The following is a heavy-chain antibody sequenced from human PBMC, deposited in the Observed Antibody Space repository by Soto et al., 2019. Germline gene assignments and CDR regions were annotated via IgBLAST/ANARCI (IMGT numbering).Heavy chain of an antibody. CDR3: ARVTLAAALDY. Sequence: MRLSCAASGFTFSSYDMNWVRQAPGKGLEWVSYISSSGSTIYYADSVKGRFTISRDNAKNSLYLQMNSLRAEDTAVYYCARVTLAAALDYWGQGTLVTVSS. D-gene: IGHD6-13*01. CDR2: ISSSGSTI. V-gene: IGHV3-48*03. CDR1: GFTFSSYD. J-gene: IGHJ4*02.